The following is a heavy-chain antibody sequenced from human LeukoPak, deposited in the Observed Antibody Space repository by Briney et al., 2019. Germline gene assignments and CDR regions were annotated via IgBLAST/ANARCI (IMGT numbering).Heavy chain of an antibody. D-gene: IGHD3-10*01. Sequence: GRSLRLSCVASGFTFSSYGMHWVRQAPGKGLEWVAVISNDGSNRYYADSVKGRFTISRDNSKNTLYLQMNSLRAEDTAVYYCAKGRGAFDIWGQGTMVTVSS. V-gene: IGHV3-30*18. CDR1: GFTFSSYG. J-gene: IGHJ3*02. CDR3: AKGRGAFDI. CDR2: ISNDGSNR.